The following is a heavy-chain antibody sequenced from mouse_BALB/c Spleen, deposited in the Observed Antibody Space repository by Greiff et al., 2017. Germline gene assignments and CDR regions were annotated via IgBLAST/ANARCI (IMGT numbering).Heavy chain of an antibody. CDR2: ISNGGGST. J-gene: IGHJ4*01. V-gene: IGHV5-12-2*01. CDR3: GRELGDEDAMDY. Sequence: EVQVVESGGGLVQPGGSLKLSCAASGFTFSSYTMSWVRQTPEKRLEWVAYISNGGGSTYYPDTVKGRFTISRDNAKNTLYLQMSSLKSEDTAMYYCGRELGDEDAMDYWGQGTSVTVSS. CDR1: GFTFSSYT. D-gene: IGHD3-1*01.